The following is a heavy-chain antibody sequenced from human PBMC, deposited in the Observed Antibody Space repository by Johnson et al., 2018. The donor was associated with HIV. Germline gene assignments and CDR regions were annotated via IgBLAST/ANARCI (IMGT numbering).Heavy chain of an antibody. V-gene: IGHV3-20*04. CDR1: GFTFSSYA. CDR2: ISWNGAYT. CDR3: ARGFWRQVIPGAFDI. J-gene: IGHJ3*02. Sequence: VQLVESGGGLVQPGGSLRLSCAASGFTFSSYAMTWVRQSPGKGLEWVSGISWNGAYTGCADSVKGRFTISRDNAKNSLYLQLTSLRAEDTALYYCARGFWRQVIPGAFDIWGQGKMVTVSS. D-gene: IGHD2-21*01.